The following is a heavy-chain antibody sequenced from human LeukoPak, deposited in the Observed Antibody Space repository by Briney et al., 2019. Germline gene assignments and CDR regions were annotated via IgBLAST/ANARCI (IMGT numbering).Heavy chain of an antibody. J-gene: IGHJ5*02. CDR2: ISGTGSST. D-gene: IGHD2-2*02. CDR3: AKASVAIPQYCNS. CDR1: GFTFGNYT. Sequence: GGSLRLSCEASGFTFGNYTMNWVRQAPGKGLEWVSTISGTGSSTYYADSAKGRFTISRDNSKDTLFLQLNSLTAADTAMYFCAKASVAIPQYCNSWGQGTLVTVSS. V-gene: IGHV3-23*01.